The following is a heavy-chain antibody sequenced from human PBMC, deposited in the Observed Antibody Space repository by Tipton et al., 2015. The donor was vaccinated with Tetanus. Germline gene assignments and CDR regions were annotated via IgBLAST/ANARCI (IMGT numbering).Heavy chain of an antibody. V-gene: IGHV3-7*01. J-gene: IGHJ6*02. CDR1: GFDFRSDW. Sequence: SLRLSCAASGFDFRSDWMTWVRQAPGKGLEWVANIKQDGNEKYHVDSVKGRFTISRDNGKNLLYLEMNSLRAEDTAVYYCARDQIVEQATRDHDYGVDVWGQGTTVTVSS. CDR2: IKQDGNEK. CDR3: ARDQIVEQATRDHDYGVDV. D-gene: IGHD3-22*01.